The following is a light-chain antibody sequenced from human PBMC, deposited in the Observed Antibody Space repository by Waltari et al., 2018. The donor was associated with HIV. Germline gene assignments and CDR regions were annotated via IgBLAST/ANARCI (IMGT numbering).Light chain of an antibody. J-gene: IGLJ3*02. Sequence: QSALTQPASVSGSRGQSITISCTGTSSDVGGYDYVSWYQQHPGKAPKLMIYEVSNRPSGVSSRFSGSKSGNTASLTISGLQAEDEADYYCSSYTSGSTPVVFGGGNKLTV. CDR2: EVS. CDR3: SSYTSGSTPVV. CDR1: SSDVGGYDY. V-gene: IGLV2-14*01.